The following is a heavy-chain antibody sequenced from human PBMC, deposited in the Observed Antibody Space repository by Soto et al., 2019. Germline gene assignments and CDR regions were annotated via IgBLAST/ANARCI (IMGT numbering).Heavy chain of an antibody. CDR2: VYHNGGA. Sequence: SETLSLTCTVSGVSIHNSHSFWAWIRQPPGKGLQFIASVYHNGGAHYNSSLKSRVTISVDTANNQVSLRMRPLTAADTAFYYCGRVVEGATRHTDPDSWGQGILVTVSS. CDR1: GVSIHNSHSF. V-gene: IGHV4-39*01. D-gene: IGHD2-21*01. CDR3: GRVVEGATRHTDPDS. J-gene: IGHJ5*01.